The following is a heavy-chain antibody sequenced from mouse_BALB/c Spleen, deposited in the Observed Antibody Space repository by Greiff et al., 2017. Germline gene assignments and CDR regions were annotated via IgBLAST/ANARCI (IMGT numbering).Heavy chain of an antibody. CDR2: ISSGGSYT. V-gene: IGHV5-6-4*01. Sequence: EVQLQQSGGGLVKPGGSLKLSCAASGFTFSSYTMSWVRQTPEKRLEWVATISSGGSYTYYPDSVKGRFTISRDNAKNTLYLQMSSLKSEDTAMYYCTRDGNYAMDYWGQGTSVTVSS. CDR1: GFTFSSYT. D-gene: IGHD1-1*01. CDR3: TRDGNYAMDY. J-gene: IGHJ4*01.